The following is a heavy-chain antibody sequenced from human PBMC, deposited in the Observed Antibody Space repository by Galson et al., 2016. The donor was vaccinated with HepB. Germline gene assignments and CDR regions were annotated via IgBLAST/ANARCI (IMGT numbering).Heavy chain of an antibody. J-gene: IGHJ5*02. CDR1: GFTFVAYA. CDR2: VSPSGDSK. D-gene: IGHD1-14*01. Sequence: SLRLSCAASGFTFVAYAMTWVRQAPGKGLEWVSAVSPSGDSKYYIESVRGRFTISRDNSKDTLSLHLNSLRAEDTAVYYCAKEDLVDAFGARKYNTKYFDPWGQGTLVTVSS. CDR3: AKEDLVDAFGARKYNTKYFDP. V-gene: IGHV3-23*01.